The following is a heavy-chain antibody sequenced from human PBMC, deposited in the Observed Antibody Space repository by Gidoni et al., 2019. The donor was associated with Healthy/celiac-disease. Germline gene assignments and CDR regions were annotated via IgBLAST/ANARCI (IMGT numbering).Heavy chain of an antibody. CDR2: IYYSGST. D-gene: IGHD3-10*01. CDR3: ARDSDYYGSGSYYAGIELTY. CDR1: GGSISRSSYY. J-gene: IGHJ4*02. V-gene: IGHV4-39*02. Sequence: QLQLQESGPGLVKPSETLSLTCTVSGGSISRSSYYWGWIRQPPGKGLEWIGSIYYSGSTYYNPSLKSRVTISVDTSKNQFSLKLSSVTAADTAVYYCARDSDYYGSGSYYAGIELTYWGQGTLVTVSS.